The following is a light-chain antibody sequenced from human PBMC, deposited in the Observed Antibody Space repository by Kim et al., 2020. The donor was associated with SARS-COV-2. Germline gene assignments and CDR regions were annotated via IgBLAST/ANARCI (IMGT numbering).Light chain of an antibody. CDR3: QAWDRTTGI. CDR1: KLGDKY. Sequence: SYELTQPPSVSVSPGQTASISCSGDKLGDKYACWYQQRPGQSPVLVIYEDTRRPSGIPERFSASTSGNTATLTISGTQAMDEADYYCQAWDRTTGIFGGGTQLTVL. CDR2: EDT. V-gene: IGLV3-1*01. J-gene: IGLJ2*01.